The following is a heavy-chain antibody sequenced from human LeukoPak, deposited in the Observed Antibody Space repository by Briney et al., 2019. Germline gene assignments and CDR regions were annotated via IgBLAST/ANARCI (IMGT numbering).Heavy chain of an antibody. D-gene: IGHD3-22*01. CDR3: ARVSHYYDSSGYYGAFDI. Sequence: GASVKVSCKASGYTFTSYGISWVRQAPGQGLEWMGWISAYNGNTNYAQKLQGRVTMTTDTSTSTAYMELRSLRSDDTAVYYCARVSHYYDSSGYYGAFDIWGQGTMVTVSS. J-gene: IGHJ3*02. V-gene: IGHV1-18*01. CDR2: ISAYNGNT. CDR1: GYTFTSYG.